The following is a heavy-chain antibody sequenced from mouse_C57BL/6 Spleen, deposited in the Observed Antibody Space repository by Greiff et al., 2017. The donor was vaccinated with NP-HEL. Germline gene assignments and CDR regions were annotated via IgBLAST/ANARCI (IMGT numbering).Heavy chain of an antibody. CDR3: ARSEDYGNLWYFDV. CDR2: IYPGDGDT. Sequence: QVQLKESGPELVKPGASVKISCKASGYAFSSSWMNWVKQRPGKGLEWIGRIYPGDGDTNYNGKFKGKATLTADKSSSTAYMQLSSLTSEDSAVYFCARSEDYGNLWYFDVWGTGTTVTVSS. V-gene: IGHV1-82*01. J-gene: IGHJ1*03. CDR1: GYAFSSSW. D-gene: IGHD2-1*01.